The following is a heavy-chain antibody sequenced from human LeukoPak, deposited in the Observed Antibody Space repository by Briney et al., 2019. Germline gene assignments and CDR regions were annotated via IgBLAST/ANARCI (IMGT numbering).Heavy chain of an antibody. D-gene: IGHD2-21*01. CDR2: ISGSSGTT. V-gene: IGHV3-23*01. CDR1: GFTFSSYV. J-gene: IGHJ4*02. CDR3: AKDPTFAYYFDS. Sequence: GGSLRLSCAASGFTFSSYVMSWVRPAPGKGLEWVSLISGSSGTTHYADSVKGRFTISRDNSKNTLYLQMNSLRAEDAAVYYCAKDPTFAYYFDSWGQGTLVTVSS.